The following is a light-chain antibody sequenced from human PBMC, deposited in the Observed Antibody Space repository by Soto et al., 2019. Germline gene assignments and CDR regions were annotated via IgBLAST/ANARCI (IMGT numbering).Light chain of an antibody. CDR3: QQYNNWPPLT. CDR1: QSVASN. J-gene: IGKJ4*01. CDR2: GAS. Sequence: EIVLTQSPGTLSLSPGERATLSCRASQSVASNYLGWYQQKPGQAPRLLIYGASTRATGIQARFSGSGSGTDFTLTISSLQSEDFAVYYCQQYNNWPPLTFGGGTKVEIK. V-gene: IGKV3-15*01.